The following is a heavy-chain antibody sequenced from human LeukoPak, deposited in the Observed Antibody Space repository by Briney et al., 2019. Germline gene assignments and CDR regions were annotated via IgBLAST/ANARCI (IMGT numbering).Heavy chain of an antibody. J-gene: IGHJ4*02. CDR1: GFTFSDYA. Sequence: GGSLRLSCAASGFTFSDYAMSWVRQAPGKGLEWVSAISNSGGDAYYADSVKGRFTISRDNSKDTLYLQMNSLRAEDTAVYYCARMNNYDILTGPPKAWGQGTLVTVSS. D-gene: IGHD3-9*01. CDR3: ARMNNYDILTGPPKA. CDR2: ISNSGGDA. V-gene: IGHV3-23*01.